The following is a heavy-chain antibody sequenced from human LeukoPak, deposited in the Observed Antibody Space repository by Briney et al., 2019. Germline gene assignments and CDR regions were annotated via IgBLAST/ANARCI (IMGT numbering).Heavy chain of an antibody. J-gene: IGHJ2*01. CDR3: ARDGDYDWYFDL. Sequence: SETLSLTCTVSGGSISGHYWSWIRQPPGKGLEWIGYIYYSGSTNYNPSLKSRTTISLDTSKSQFSLKLNSVTAEDTAVYCGARDGDYDWYFDLWGRGTLVSVCS. CDR2: IYYSGST. D-gene: IGHD4-17*01. CDR1: GGSISGHY. V-gene: IGHV4-59*11.